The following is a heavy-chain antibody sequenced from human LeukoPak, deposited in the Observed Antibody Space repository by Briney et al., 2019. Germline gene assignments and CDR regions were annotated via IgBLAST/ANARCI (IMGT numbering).Heavy chain of an antibody. CDR3: ARNYGRVDP. J-gene: IGHJ5*02. CDR2: INHSGST. V-gene: IGHV4-34*01. Sequence: SETLSLTCAVYGGSFSGYYWSWIRQPPGKGLEWIGEINHSGSTNYNPSLKSRVTISVDTSKNQFSLKLSSVTAADTAVYYWARNYGRVDPWGQGTLVTVSS. CDR1: GGSFSGYY. D-gene: IGHD4-17*01.